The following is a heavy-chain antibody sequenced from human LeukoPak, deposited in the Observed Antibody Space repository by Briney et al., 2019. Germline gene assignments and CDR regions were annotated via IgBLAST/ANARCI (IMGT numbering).Heavy chain of an antibody. Sequence: ASVKVSCKASGGTFSSYTISWVRQAPGQGLEWMGRIIPILGIANYAQKFQGRVTITADKSTSTAYMELSSLRSDDTAVYYCASTGIAVAGTEGRLYDYWGQGTLVTVSS. J-gene: IGHJ4*02. CDR1: GGTFSSYT. CDR2: IIPILGIA. CDR3: ASTGIAVAGTEGRLYDY. D-gene: IGHD6-19*01. V-gene: IGHV1-69*02.